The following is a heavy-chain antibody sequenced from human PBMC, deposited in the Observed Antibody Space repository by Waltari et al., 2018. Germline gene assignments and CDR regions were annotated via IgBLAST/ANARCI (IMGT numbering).Heavy chain of an antibody. CDR1: GYTFTSYG. CDR2: ISGYNCNF. J-gene: IGHJ3*02. D-gene: IGHD3-10*01. Sequence: QVQLVQSGAEVKKPGASVKVSCKASGYTFTSYGVSWVRQAPGQGLEWMGWISGYNCNFNYAQKFQDRLTMTTNTSTGTAYMELRSLRSDDTAVYYCARIRGGGSERTDAFDIWGQGTMVTVSS. V-gene: IGHV1-18*01. CDR3: ARIRGGGSERTDAFDI.